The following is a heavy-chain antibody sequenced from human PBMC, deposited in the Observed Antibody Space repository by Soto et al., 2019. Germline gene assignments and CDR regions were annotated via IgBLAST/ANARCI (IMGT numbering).Heavy chain of an antibody. CDR1: GFTFSSYS. J-gene: IGHJ6*02. D-gene: IGHD3-22*01. CDR2: ISSSSSTI. Sequence: SLRLSCAASGFTFSSYSMNWVRQAPGKGLEWVSYISSSSSTIYYADSVKGRFTISRDNAKNSLYLQMNSLRDEDTAVYYCARKNTYYYDSSGGMDVWGQGTTLTVSS. V-gene: IGHV3-48*02. CDR3: ARKNTYYYDSSGGMDV.